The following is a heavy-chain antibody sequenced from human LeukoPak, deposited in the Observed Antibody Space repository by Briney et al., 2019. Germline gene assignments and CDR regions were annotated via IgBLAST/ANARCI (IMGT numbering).Heavy chain of an antibody. V-gene: IGHV1-69*02. Sequence: SVKVSCKASGGTFSSYTISWVRQAPGQGLEWMGRIIPILGIANYVQKFQGRVTITADKSTSTAYMELSSLRSEDTAVYYCARVVRYSSSWEDYWGQGTLVTVSS. CDR2: IIPILGIA. D-gene: IGHD6-13*01. CDR3: ARVVRYSSSWEDY. J-gene: IGHJ4*02. CDR1: GGTFSSYT.